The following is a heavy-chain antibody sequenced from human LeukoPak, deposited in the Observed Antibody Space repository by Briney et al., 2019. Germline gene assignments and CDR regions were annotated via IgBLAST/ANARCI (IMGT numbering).Heavy chain of an antibody. CDR2: IYYSGST. V-gene: IGHV4-59*01. CDR3: ARGPGVDFWSSFPNGFDP. D-gene: IGHD3-3*01. J-gene: IGHJ5*02. CDR1: GGSISSYY. Sequence: SETLTLTCTASGGSISSYYWSWIRQPPGKGLEWIGYIYYSGSTNYNPSLKSRVTISVDTSKNQFSLKLSSVTAADTAVYYCARGPGVDFWSSFPNGFDPWGQGTLVTVSS.